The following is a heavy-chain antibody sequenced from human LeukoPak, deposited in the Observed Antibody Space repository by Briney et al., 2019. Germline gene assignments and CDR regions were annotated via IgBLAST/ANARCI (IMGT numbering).Heavy chain of an antibody. CDR2: IIPIFGTA. CDR1: GGTFSSYA. V-gene: IGHV1-69*13. J-gene: IGHJ5*02. CDR3: ASRNLVVTYSGRFDP. D-gene: IGHD2-21*02. Sequence: SVKVSCKASGGTFSSYAISWARQASGQGLEWMGGIIPIFGTANYAQKFQGRVTITADESTSTAYMELSSLRSEDTAVYYCASRNLVVTYSGRFDPWGQGTLVTVSS.